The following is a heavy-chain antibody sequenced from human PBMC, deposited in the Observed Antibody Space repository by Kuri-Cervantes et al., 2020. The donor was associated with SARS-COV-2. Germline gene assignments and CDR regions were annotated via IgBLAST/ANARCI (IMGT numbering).Heavy chain of an antibody. CDR3: VEGGARITNSGVVIANWFDP. Sequence: SQTLSLTCAVYGGSFSGYYWSWIRQPPGKGLEWIGEINHSGSTNYNPSLKSRVTISVDTSKNQFSLKLSSVTAADTAVYYCVEGGARITNSGVVIANWFDPWGQGTLVTVSS. CDR2: INHSGST. D-gene: IGHD3-3*01. J-gene: IGHJ5*02. CDR1: GGSFSGYY. V-gene: IGHV4-34*01.